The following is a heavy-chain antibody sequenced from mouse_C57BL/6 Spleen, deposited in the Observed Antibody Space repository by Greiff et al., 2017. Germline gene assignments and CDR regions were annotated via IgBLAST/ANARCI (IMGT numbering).Heavy chain of an antibody. CDR3: TRYYGSRDWFAY. J-gene: IGHJ3*01. V-gene: IGHV1-15*01. Sequence: QVQLKQSGAELVRPGASVTLSCKASGYTFTDYEMHWVKQTPVHGLEWIGAIDPETGGTAYNQKFKGKAILTADKSSSTAYMELRSLTSEDSAVYYCTRYYGSRDWFAYWGQGTLVTVSA. CDR2: IDPETGGT. CDR1: GYTFTDYE. D-gene: IGHD1-1*01.